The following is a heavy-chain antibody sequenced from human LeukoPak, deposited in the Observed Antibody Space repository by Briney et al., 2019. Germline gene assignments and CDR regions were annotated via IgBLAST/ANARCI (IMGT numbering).Heavy chain of an antibody. V-gene: IGHV4-38-2*02. D-gene: IGHD2-15*01. Sequence: SETLSLTCTVSGYSISSGYYWGWIRQPPGKGLEWIGSIYHSGSTNYNPSLQSRVTISVDTSKNQFSLKLTSVTAADTAVYYCARADRVIAATNYWFDPWGQGTLVTVSS. CDR3: ARADRVIAATNYWFDP. J-gene: IGHJ5*02. CDR1: GYSISSGYY. CDR2: IYHSGST.